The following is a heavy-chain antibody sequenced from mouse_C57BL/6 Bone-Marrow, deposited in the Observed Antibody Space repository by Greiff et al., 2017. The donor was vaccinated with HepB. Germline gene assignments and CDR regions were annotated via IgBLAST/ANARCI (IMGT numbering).Heavy chain of an antibody. Sequence: QVHVKQSGPELVKPGASVKISCKASGYAFSSSWMNWVKQRPGKGLEWIGRIYPGDGDTNYNGKFKGKATLTADKSSSTAYMQLSSLTSEDSAVYFCARDSSGSAFAYWGQGTLVTVSA. V-gene: IGHV1-82*01. CDR3: ARDSSGSAFAY. J-gene: IGHJ3*01. CDR2: IYPGDGDT. CDR1: GYAFSSSW. D-gene: IGHD3-2*02.